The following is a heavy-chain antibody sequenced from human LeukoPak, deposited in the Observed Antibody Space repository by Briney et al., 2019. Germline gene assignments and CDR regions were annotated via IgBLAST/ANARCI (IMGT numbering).Heavy chain of an antibody. V-gene: IGHV4-59*01. J-gene: IGHJ4*02. CDR2: IYYSGST. CDR1: GGSISSYD. Sequence: PSETLSLTCTFSGGSISSYDWSWIRQPQGEGLEWIGYIYYSGSTNYNPSLKSRVTISVDTSKNQFSLKLSSVTAADTAVYYCASGPHSGSYRNRRFDYWGQGTLVTVSS. CDR3: ASGPHSGSYRNRRFDY. D-gene: IGHD1-26*01.